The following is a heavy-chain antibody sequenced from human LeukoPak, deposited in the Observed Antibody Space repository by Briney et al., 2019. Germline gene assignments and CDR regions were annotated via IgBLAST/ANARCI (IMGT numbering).Heavy chain of an antibody. CDR3: ARVGVTADFDY. D-gene: IGHD1-26*01. CDR1: GGSISSSGYY. J-gene: IGHJ4*02. V-gene: IGHV4-39*07. Sequence: SEALSLTCTVSGGSISSSGYYWGWVRQPPGKELEWIGSIYYSGSSHYNPSLKSRVSMSRDTAKNQFSLNLSSVTAADTAVYYCARVGVTADFDYWGQGTLVTVSS. CDR2: IYYSGSS.